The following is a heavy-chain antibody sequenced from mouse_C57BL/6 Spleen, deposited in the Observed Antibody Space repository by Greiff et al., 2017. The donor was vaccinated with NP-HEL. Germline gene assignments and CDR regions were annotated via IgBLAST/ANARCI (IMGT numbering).Heavy chain of an antibody. V-gene: IGHV1-62-2*01. Sequence: VQLQQSGAELVKPGASVKLSCKASGYTFTEYTIHWVKQRSGQGLEWIGWFYPGRGSIQYNEKFKDKATLTADKSSSTVYMELSRLTSEDSAVYFCARQLGQGEGYYYDYWGQGTTLTDSS. CDR3: ARQLGQGEGYYYDY. J-gene: IGHJ2*01. D-gene: IGHD4-1*01. CDR2: FYPGRGSI. CDR1: GYTFTEYT.